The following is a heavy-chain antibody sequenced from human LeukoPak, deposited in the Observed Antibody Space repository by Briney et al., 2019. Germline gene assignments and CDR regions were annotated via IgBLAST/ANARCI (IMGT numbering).Heavy chain of an antibody. J-gene: IGHJ3*02. CDR1: GFTFSSYG. Sequence: GRSLRLSCAASGFTFSSYGMHGVRQAPSKGLEWVAVIWYDGSNKYYADCVTGRFTISRDNSKNTLYLQMTSLRAEDTAVYYCARVPRVNSSGYYAFDIWGQGTMVTVSS. CDR3: ARVPRVNSSGYYAFDI. CDR2: IWYDGSNK. V-gene: IGHV3-33*01. D-gene: IGHD3-22*01.